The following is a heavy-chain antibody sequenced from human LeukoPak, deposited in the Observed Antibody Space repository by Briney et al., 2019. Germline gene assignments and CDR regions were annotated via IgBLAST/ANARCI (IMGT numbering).Heavy chain of an antibody. CDR3: ARLPSGGCLEY. Sequence: GESLKISCKGSGYNFNTYWIAWVRQMPGKGLECMGIIYPGDSDTRYSPSFRGQATISADKSISTAYLQWTSLKASDTAIYYCARLPSGGCLEYWGQGTQVTVSS. D-gene: IGHD1-26*01. J-gene: IGHJ4*02. V-gene: IGHV5-51*01. CDR2: IYPGDSDT. CDR1: GYNFNTYW.